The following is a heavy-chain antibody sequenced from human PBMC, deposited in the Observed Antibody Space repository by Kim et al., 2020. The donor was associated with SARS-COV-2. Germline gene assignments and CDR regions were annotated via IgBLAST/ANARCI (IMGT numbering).Heavy chain of an antibody. CDR2: IYYSGST. Sequence: SETLSLTCTVSGGSISSYYWSWIRQPPGKGLEWIGYIYYSGSTNYNPSLKSRVTISVDTSKNQFSLKLSSVTAEDTAVYYCARLRYYDILTGSGAAFDI. J-gene: IGHJ3*02. V-gene: IGHV4-59*13. CDR3: ARLRYYDILTGSGAAFDI. CDR1: GGSISSYY. D-gene: IGHD3-9*01.